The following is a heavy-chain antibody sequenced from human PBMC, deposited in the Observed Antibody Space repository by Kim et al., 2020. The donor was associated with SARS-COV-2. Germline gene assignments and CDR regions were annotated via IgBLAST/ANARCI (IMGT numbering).Heavy chain of an antibody. Sequence: HNPSLKSRVTISVDTAKNQCSLKLSSGTAADTAVYYCAKSWDFWSYGMEVWGQGTTVTVSS. V-gene: IGHV4-59*01. CDR3: AKSWDFWSYGMEV. D-gene: IGHD3-3*01. J-gene: IGHJ6*02.